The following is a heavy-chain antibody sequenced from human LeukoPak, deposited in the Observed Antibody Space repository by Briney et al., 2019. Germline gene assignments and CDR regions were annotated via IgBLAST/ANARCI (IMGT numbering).Heavy chain of an antibody. CDR1: GFTFNTYA. CDR3: ARVGGYCSSTSCSYYYYGMDV. J-gene: IGHJ6*02. D-gene: IGHD2-2*01. CDR2: IYYSGST. Sequence: PGGSLRLSCAASGFTFNTYAMNWVRQAPGKGLEWIGYIYYSGSTNYNPSLKSRVTISVDTSKNQFSLKLSSVTAADTAVYYCARVGGYCSSTSCSYYYYGMDVWGQGTTVTVSS. V-gene: IGHV4-59*01.